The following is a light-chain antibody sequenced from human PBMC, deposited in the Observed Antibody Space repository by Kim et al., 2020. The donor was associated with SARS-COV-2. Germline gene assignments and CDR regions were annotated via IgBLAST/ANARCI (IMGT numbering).Light chain of an antibody. CDR2: YDR. V-gene: IGLV3-21*04. J-gene: IGLJ2*01. CDR3: QVWDSTTDHAV. CDR1: NIGTNS. Sequence: APGKTARITCEGANIGTNSLHWYQQKAGQAPVLVIHYDRDRPSGIPERFSGSKSGDTATLAISRVEAGDEADYYCQVWDSTTDHAVFGGGTQLTVL.